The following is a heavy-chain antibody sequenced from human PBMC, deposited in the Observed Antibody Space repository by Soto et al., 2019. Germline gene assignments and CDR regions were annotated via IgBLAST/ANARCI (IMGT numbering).Heavy chain of an antibody. V-gene: IGHV4-30-4*01. CDR2: IYNGGST. D-gene: IGHD3-3*01. CDR3: ARAPVGLDTISYFDY. CDR1: RDSVSSVGFH. Sequence: SETLSLTCTVSRDSVSSVGFHWAWLRRPPGKGLEWIGYIYNGGSTYYRPSLESRMHMSPDATRNHYSLRLTSVTAADTAVYFCARAPVGLDTISYFDYWGQGNLVTVSS. J-gene: IGHJ4*02.